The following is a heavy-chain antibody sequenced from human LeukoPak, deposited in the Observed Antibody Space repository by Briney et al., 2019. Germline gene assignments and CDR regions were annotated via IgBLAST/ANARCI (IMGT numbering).Heavy chain of an antibody. CDR2: ISYDGSNK. CDR3: ARDQRIVGATTLDY. V-gene: IGHV3-30-3*01. D-gene: IGHD1-26*01. Sequence: GGSLRLSCAASGFTFSSYAMHWVRQAPGKGLEGVAVISYDGSNKYYADSVKGRFTISRDNSKNTLYLQMNSLRAEDTAVYYCARDQRIVGATTLDYWGQGILVTVSS. CDR1: GFTFSSYA. J-gene: IGHJ4*02.